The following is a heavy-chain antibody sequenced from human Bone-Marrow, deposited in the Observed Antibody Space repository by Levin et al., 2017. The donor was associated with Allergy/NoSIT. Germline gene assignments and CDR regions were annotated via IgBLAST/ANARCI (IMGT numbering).Heavy chain of an antibody. D-gene: IGHD6-6*01. J-gene: IGHJ5*02. Sequence: GESLKISCTASGFSLSNYGMHWVRQAPGKELEWVAVMWFDGYGGNNKNYADSVKGRFTISRDNSKSTLFLQMDSLRADDTALYYCTRDARVDRSSVGWFGPWGQGVLVTVSS. CDR3: TRDARVDRSSVGWFGP. CDR2: MWFDGYGGNNK. CDR1: GFSLSNYG. V-gene: IGHV3-33*08.